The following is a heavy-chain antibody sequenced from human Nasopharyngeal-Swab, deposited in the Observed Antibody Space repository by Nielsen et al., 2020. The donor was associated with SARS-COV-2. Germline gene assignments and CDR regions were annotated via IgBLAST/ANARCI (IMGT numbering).Heavy chain of an antibody. V-gene: IGHV1-3*01. Sequence: ASVKVSCKASGYTFTSYAMHWVRQAPGQRLEWMGWINAGNGNTKYSQKFQDRVTITRDTSASTAYMELSSLRSEDTAVYYCARLEVVTTAFDIWGQGTMVTVSS. D-gene: IGHD4-23*01. CDR2: INAGNGNT. CDR3: ARLEVVTTAFDI. CDR1: GYTFTSYA. J-gene: IGHJ3*02.